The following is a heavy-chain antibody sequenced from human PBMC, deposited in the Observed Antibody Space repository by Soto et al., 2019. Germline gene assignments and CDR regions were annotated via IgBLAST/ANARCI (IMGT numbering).Heavy chain of an antibody. D-gene: IGHD1-26*01. CDR1: GGSIRSYY. V-gene: IGHV4-4*07. J-gene: IGHJ6*02. CDR2: IYTSGTT. Sequence: QVQLQESGPGLVKPSETLSLTCNVSGGSIRSYYWSWIRQPAGKALEWIGRIYTSGTTHYNPSLKIRATMLLDTSKNHFSLIRSSVTAADTAVYYCAREGASGFGMDVWGQGTTVTVAS. CDR3: AREGASGFGMDV.